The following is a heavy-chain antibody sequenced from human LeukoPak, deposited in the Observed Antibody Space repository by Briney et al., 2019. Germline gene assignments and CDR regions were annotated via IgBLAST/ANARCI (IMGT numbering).Heavy chain of an antibody. CDR2: INPNSGGT. Sequence: ASVKVSCKASGYTFTGYYMHWVRQAPGQGLEWMGRINPNSGGTNYAQKFQGRVTMTRDTSISTAYMELSRLRSDDTAVYYCARFDSGSYYDADYWGQGTLSPSPQ. V-gene: IGHV1-2*06. CDR3: ARFDSGSYYDADY. J-gene: IGHJ4*02. CDR1: GYTFTGYY. D-gene: IGHD1-26*01.